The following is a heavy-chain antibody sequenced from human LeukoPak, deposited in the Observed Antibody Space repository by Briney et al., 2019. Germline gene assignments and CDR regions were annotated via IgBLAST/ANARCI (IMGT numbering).Heavy chain of an antibody. CDR1: GGSIISSSYY. V-gene: IGHV4-39*01. CDR2: TYYSGST. J-gene: IGHJ4*02. Sequence: PSETLSLTCTVSGGSIISSSYYWGWIRQPPGQGLEWIGSTYYSGSTYYNPSLKSRVTISVDTSKNQFSLKLSSVTAADTAVYYCARHVPRRLRKASAGTDYFDYWGQGTLVTVSS. D-gene: IGHD6-13*01. CDR3: ARHVPRRLRKASAGTDYFDY.